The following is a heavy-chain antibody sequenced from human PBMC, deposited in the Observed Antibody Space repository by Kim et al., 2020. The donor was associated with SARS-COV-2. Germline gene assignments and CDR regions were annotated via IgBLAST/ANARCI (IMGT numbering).Heavy chain of an antibody. Sequence: AITKYEDSVKGRFFVSRDNAKNTVFLQMNSLRDEDTAIYYCATRATGGVWGQGTTVTVSS. CDR2: AIT. D-gene: IGHD7-27*01. V-gene: IGHV3-23*01. CDR3: ATRATGGV. J-gene: IGHJ6*02.